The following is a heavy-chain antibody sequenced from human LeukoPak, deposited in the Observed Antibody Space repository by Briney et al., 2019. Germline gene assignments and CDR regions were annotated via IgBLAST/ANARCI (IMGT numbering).Heavy chain of an antibody. D-gene: IGHD2-2*01. CDR2: INHSGST. J-gene: IGHJ4*02. Sequence: PSETLSLTCAVYGGSFSGYYWSWIRQPPGKGLGWIGEINHSGSTNYNPSLKSRVTISVDTSKNQFSLKLSSVTAADTAVYYCARQRYQLTFDYWGQGTLVTVSS. CDR3: ARQRYQLTFDY. CDR1: GGSFSGYY. V-gene: IGHV4-34*01.